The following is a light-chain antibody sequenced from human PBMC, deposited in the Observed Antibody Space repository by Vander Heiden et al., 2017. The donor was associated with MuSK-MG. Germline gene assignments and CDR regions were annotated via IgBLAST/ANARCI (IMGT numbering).Light chain of an antibody. CDR1: HHISDA. CDR2: EAS. V-gene: IGKV1-33*01. Sequence: DVQGTQSPYSLSASVGDSVTITCQASHHISDALSWHQQKPGKVPNVLIYEASKLEIGVPSRFSGGGSGTHFNLTIDNLQPEDLATYFCQQYADLPFTFGHGTTVDLK. CDR3: QQYADLPFT. J-gene: IGKJ3*01.